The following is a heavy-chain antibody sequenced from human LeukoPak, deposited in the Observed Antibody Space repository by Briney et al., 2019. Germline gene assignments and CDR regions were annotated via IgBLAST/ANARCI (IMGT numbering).Heavy chain of an antibody. J-gene: IGHJ5*02. D-gene: IGHD3-22*01. CDR2: AWYDGIRK. V-gene: IGHV3-33*01. CDR3: ARDVDTRSHYGRLDP. CDR1: GFTFSGFG. Sequence: PGGSLRLSCATSGFTFSGFGIHWVRQAPGKGLEWVAVAWYDGIRKNYADSVKGRFTISRDASRNTVHLQMDSLRVDDTAIYYCARDVDTRSHYGRLDPWGQGTLVTVSS.